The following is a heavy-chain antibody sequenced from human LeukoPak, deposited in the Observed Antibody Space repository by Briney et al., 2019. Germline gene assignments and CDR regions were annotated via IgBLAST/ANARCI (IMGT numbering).Heavy chain of an antibody. D-gene: IGHD6-13*01. Sequence: GSLRLSCAASGFTFSSYWMHWVRQAPGKGLVWVSRINSDGSSTSYADSVKGRFTISRDNAKNTLYLQMNSLRAEDTAVYYCGRGGKVEQLVLARWGQGSLVTVSS. CDR1: GFTFSSYW. J-gene: IGHJ4*02. V-gene: IGHV3-74*01. CDR3: GRGGKVEQLVLAR. CDR2: INSDGSST.